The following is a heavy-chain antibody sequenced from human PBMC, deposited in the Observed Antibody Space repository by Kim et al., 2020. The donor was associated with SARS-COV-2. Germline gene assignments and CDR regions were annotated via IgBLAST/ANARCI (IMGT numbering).Heavy chain of an antibody. J-gene: IGHJ6*02. CDR2: ISSSSSYI. CDR3: ARDLGALEGYYYGMDV. Sequence: GGSLRLSCAASGFTFSSYSMNWVRQAPGKGLEWVSSISSSSSYIYYADSVKGRFTISRDNAKNSLYLQMNSLRAEDTAVYYCARDLGALEGYYYGMDVWGQGTTVTVSS. CDR1: GFTFSSYS. V-gene: IGHV3-21*04.